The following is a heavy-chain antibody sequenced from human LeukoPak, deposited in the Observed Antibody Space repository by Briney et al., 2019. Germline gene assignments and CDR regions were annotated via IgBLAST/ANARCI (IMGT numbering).Heavy chain of an antibody. J-gene: IGHJ4*02. CDR3: VKSRDGHNSFDY. Sequence: GGSLRLSCAASGFTFSSYGMHWVRQAPGKGLEWVAFIRYDGSNKYYADSVKGRFTISRDNSKNTVYLQMNSLRTEDTALYYCVKSRDGHNSFDYWGQGTLVTVSS. D-gene: IGHD5-24*01. CDR2: IRYDGSNK. CDR1: GFTFSSYG. V-gene: IGHV3-30*02.